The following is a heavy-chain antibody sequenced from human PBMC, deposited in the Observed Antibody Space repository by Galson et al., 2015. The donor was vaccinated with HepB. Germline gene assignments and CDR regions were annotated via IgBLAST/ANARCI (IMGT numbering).Heavy chain of an antibody. J-gene: IGHJ4*02. D-gene: IGHD1-26*01. CDR1: GFTFSSYA. CDR2: ISYDGSNK. Sequence: SLRLSCAASGFTFSSYAMHWVRQAPGKGLEWVAVISYDGSNKYYADSVKGRFTISRDNSKNTLYLQMNSLRAEDTAVYYCARDALSGNYSTFDYWGQGTLVTVSS. CDR3: ARDALSGNYSTFDY. V-gene: IGHV3-30*04.